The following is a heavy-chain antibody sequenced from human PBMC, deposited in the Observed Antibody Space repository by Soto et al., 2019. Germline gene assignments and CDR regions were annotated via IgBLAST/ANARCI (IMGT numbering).Heavy chain of an antibody. CDR3: ASWERGIAGGADY. D-gene: IGHD6-13*01. J-gene: IGHJ4*02. Sequence: QVQLVESGGGVVQPGRSLRLSCAASGFTFSSYAMHWVRQAPGKGLEWVAVISYDGSNKYYADSVKGRFTISIDNSKNTLYLQMNSLRAEDTAVYYCASWERGIAGGADYWGQGTLVTVSS. CDR2: ISYDGSNK. CDR1: GFTFSSYA. V-gene: IGHV3-30-3*01.